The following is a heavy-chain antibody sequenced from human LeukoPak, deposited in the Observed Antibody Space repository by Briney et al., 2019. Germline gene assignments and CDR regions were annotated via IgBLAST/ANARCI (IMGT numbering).Heavy chain of an antibody. D-gene: IGHD3-22*01. J-gene: IGHJ4*02. V-gene: IGHV3-48*01. CDR3: ARARSGYYFDF. CDR2: INTGGSTI. CDR1: GFTFSTYT. Sequence: PGGSLRLSCAASGFTFSTYTMNWVRQALGKGEEWVSYINTGGSTIYYADSVKGRFTISRDNAKNSLYLQMNSLRAEDTAVYYCARARSGYYFDFWGRGTLVTVSS.